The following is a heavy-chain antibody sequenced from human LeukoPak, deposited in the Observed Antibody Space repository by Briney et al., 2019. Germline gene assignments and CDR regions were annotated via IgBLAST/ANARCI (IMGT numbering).Heavy chain of an antibody. V-gene: IGHV3-30*18. D-gene: IGHD1-14*01. CDR2: ISYDGSNK. CDR3: AKDPGGGYDAFDI. CDR1: GFTFSSYG. Sequence: GGSLRLSCAASGFTFSSYGMHWVRQAPGKGLEWVAVISYDGSNKYYADSVKGRFTISRDNYKNTLYLQMNSLRAEDTAVYYCAKDPGGGYDAFDIWGQGTMVTVSS. J-gene: IGHJ3*02.